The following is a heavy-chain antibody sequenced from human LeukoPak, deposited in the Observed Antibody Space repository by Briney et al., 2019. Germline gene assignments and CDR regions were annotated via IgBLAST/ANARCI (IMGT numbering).Heavy chain of an antibody. CDR3: ANGYSSSWYGTGPWFDP. CDR1: GFTFSTYA. Sequence: GGSLRLSCAASGFTFSTYAMYWVRQAPGKGLQYVSAVSNNGGSTYYADSVKGRFTISRDNSKNTLYLQMNSLRAEDTAVYYCANGYSSSWYGTGPWFDPWGQGTLVTVSS. D-gene: IGHD6-13*01. J-gene: IGHJ5*02. CDR2: VSNNGGST. V-gene: IGHV3-64*02.